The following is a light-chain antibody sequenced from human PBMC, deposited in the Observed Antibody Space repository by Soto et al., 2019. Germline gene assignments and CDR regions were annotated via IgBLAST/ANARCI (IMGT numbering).Light chain of an antibody. CDR2: GNN. CDR1: NSNIGADYD. J-gene: IGLJ1*01. V-gene: IGLV1-40*01. Sequence: QSALTQPPSVSGAPGQRVTISCTGSNSNIGADYDVHWYQQLPGTAPKLLIYGNNNRPSGVPDRFSGSKSGTSASLAITGLQPEDEADYYCQSYDSALSGSYVFGPGTKLTVL. CDR3: QSYDSALSGSYV.